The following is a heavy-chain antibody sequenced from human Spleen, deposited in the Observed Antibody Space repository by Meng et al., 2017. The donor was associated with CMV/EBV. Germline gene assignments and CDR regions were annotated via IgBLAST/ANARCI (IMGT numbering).Heavy chain of an antibody. CDR1: GFPFTTYS. J-gene: IGHJ4*02. D-gene: IGHD3-16*01. V-gene: IGHV3-21*01. Sequence: SGFPFTTYSMNWVRQAPGKGLEWVSSISGSSGSIYYTDSVKGRFTVSRDNAKNSLFLQMNSLRAEDTAVYYCAVDFFGGGTTIFDSWGRGTLVTVSS. CDR3: AVDFFGGGTTIFDS. CDR2: ISGSSGSI.